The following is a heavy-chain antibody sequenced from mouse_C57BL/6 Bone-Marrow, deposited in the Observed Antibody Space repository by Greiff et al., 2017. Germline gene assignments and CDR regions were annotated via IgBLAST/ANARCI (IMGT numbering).Heavy chain of an antibody. Sequence: EVKLQESGGGLVQPGGSMKLSCVASGFTFSNYWMNWVRQSPEKGLEWVAQIRLKSDNYATHYAESVKGRFTISRDDSKSSVYLQMNNLRAEDTGIYYCTGFYYYGSSYDAMDYWGQGTSVTVSS. CDR3: TGFYYYGSSYDAMDY. CDR2: IRLKSDNYAT. V-gene: IGHV6-3*01. CDR1: GFTFSNYW. D-gene: IGHD1-1*01. J-gene: IGHJ4*01.